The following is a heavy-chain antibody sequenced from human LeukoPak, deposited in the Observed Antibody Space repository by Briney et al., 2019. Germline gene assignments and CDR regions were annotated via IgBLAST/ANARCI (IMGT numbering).Heavy chain of an antibody. Sequence: PAGSLRLSCAASGFTFSSHTMNWVRQAPGKGLEWVSYISSDSRTIYYADSVKGRFTISRDNAKNSLYLQMKSLRDEDTAVYYCARYGSGTSYITNYFDYWGQGTLVTVSS. V-gene: IGHV3-48*02. D-gene: IGHD3-10*01. CDR2: ISSDSRTI. CDR3: ARYGSGTSYITNYFDY. CDR1: GFTFSSHT. J-gene: IGHJ4*02.